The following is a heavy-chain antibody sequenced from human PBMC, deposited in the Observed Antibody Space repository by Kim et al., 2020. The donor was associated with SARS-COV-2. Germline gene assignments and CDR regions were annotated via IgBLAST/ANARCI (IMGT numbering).Heavy chain of an antibody. V-gene: IGHV3-64D*09. Sequence: SVKGRFTISRDNSKNTLYLRMSSLGAEDTAVYYGVKEGFMITFGGVIGDYWGQGTLVTVSS. CDR3: VKEGFMITFGGVIGDY. J-gene: IGHJ4*02. D-gene: IGHD3-16*02.